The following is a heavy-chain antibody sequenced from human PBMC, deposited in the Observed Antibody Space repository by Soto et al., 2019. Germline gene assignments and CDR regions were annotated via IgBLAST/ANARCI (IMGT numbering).Heavy chain of an antibody. D-gene: IGHD2-2*01. CDR3: AKVRPLRDCTSASCLGAFEI. CDR1: GLSSRSHA. CDR2: ISGGGYTA. J-gene: IGHJ3*02. Sequence: PGGSLRLSCVVSGLSSRSHAMYWVRQAPGQGLEWVAGISGGGYTAYYPESVRGRFTISRDNSKNTLYLQINSLRAEDTAVYYCAKVRPLRDCTSASCLGAFEIWAQGAMVTVSS. V-gene: IGHV3-23*01.